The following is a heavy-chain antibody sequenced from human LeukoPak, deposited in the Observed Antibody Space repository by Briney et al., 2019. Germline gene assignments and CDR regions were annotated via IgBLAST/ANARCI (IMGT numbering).Heavy chain of an antibody. CDR1: GFTVSSNY. CDR3: ARAGSWLSYYFDY. V-gene: IGHV3-53*01. CDR2: IYSGGST. D-gene: IGHD3-22*01. Sequence: PGGSLRLSCAASGFTVSSNYMNWVRQAPGKGLEWVSVIYSGGSTYYADSVKGRFTISRDNSKNTLYLQMNSLRAEDPAVYYCARAGSWLSYYFDYWGQGTLVTVSS. J-gene: IGHJ4*02.